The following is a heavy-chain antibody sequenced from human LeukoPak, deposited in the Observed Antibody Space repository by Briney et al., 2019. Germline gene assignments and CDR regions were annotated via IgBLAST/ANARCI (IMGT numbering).Heavy chain of an antibody. Sequence: SETLSLTCIVSGGSISSYYWSWIRQPPGKGLEWIGYIYYSGMTNYNPSLKGRVTMSVDTSKNQFSLNSNSATAADTAVYYCARRYCSGGSCYPRHFDFWGQGTLVTVSS. CDR2: IYYSGMT. J-gene: IGHJ4*02. CDR1: GGSISSYY. D-gene: IGHD2-15*01. V-gene: IGHV4-59*08. CDR3: ARRYCSGGSCYPRHFDF.